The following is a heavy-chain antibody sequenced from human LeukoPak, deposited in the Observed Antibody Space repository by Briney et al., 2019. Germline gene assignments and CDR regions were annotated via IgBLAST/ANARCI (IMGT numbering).Heavy chain of an antibody. Sequence: PGGSLRLSCTASGFTFSSYSLNWVRQAPGKGLEWVSSISSSSSYIYYADSVKGRFTISRDNSKNTLYLQMNSLRADDTAVYYCAKDLGGDSSGYPWGQGTLVTVSS. CDR2: ISSSSSYI. CDR1: GFTFSSYS. J-gene: IGHJ5*02. CDR3: AKDLGGDSSGYP. D-gene: IGHD3-22*01. V-gene: IGHV3-21*04.